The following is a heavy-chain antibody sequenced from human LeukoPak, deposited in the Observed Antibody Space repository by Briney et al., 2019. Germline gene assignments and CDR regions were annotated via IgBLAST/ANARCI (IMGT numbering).Heavy chain of an antibody. J-gene: IGHJ4*02. V-gene: IGHV3-74*03. CDR2: IDSNGGGA. CDR1: GFTFNIYW. D-gene: IGHD6-13*01. CDR3: ARAKYSSRWSLDY. Sequence: GGSLRLSCATSGFTFNIYWMQWVRQVSGKGLVWVSRIDSNGGGATYADSVKGRFTTSRDNGNNTMYLQMNSLRAEDTAIYYCARAKYSSRWSLDYWGQGALVTVSS.